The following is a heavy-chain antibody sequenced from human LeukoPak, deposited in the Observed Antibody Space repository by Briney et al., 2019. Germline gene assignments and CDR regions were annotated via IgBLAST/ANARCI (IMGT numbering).Heavy chain of an antibody. V-gene: IGHV4-30-4*02. CDR1: GGSISSGDYY. Sequence: SETLSLTCTVSGGSISSGDYYWSWIRQPPGKGLEWIGYIYYSGSTYYNPSLKSRVTISVDTSKNQFSLKLSSVTAADTAVYFCAKDREEDWLIFFNVLDYWGQGTPVTVSS. J-gene: IGHJ4*02. CDR3: AKDREEDWLIFFNVLDY. CDR2: IYYSGST. D-gene: IGHD3/OR15-3a*01.